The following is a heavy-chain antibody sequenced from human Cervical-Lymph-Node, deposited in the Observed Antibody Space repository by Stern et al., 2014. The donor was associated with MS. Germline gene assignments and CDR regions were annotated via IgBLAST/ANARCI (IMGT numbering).Heavy chain of an antibody. Sequence: EVQLVESGGGLVQPGGSLRLSCAVSGFTFSTSDMHWVRQVTGKGLECVSFITTAGDTYYPDSVKGRCIISRKNAKTSLYLQMDSLRPGDTAVYYCARVGGGGVFDLWGQGTRVTVSS. CDR2: ITTAGDT. V-gene: IGHV3-13*01. J-gene: IGHJ3*01. CDR3: ARVGGGGVFDL. D-gene: IGHD2-8*02. CDR1: GFTFSTSD.